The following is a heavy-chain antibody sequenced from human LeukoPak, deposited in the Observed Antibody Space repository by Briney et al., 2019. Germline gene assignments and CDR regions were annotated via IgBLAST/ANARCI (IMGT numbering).Heavy chain of an antibody. V-gene: IGHV1-18*01. Sequence: GASVKVSCKASGYTFTSYGISWVRQAPGQGLEWMGWISAYNGNTNYAQKLQGRVTMTTDTSTSTAYMELRSLRSDDTAVYYCARDFYSSSWYSSAKAWGQGTLVTVSS. CDR1: GYTFTSYG. D-gene: IGHD6-13*01. CDR3: ARDFYSSSWYSSAKA. J-gene: IGHJ5*02. CDR2: ISAYNGNT.